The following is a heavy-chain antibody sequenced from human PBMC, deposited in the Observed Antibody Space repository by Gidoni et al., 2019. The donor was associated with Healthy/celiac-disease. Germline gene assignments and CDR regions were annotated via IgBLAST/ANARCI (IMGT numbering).Heavy chain of an antibody. Sequence: QVQLVQAGAEVKKPGSSVKVSCKASGGTFSSYAISWVRQAPGQGLEWMGRIIPILGIANYAQKFQGRVTITADKSTSTAYMELSSLRSEDTAVYYCARDQGYYDSSGPAVIFEYFQHWGQGTLVTVSS. J-gene: IGHJ1*01. CDR3: ARDQGYYDSSGPAVIFEYFQH. V-gene: IGHV1-69*04. D-gene: IGHD3-22*01. CDR1: GGTFSSYA. CDR2: IIPILGIA.